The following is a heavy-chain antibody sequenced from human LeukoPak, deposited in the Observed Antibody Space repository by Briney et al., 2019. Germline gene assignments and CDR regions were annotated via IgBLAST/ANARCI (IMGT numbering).Heavy chain of an antibody. CDR1: GDSISNYY. J-gene: IGHJ4*02. V-gene: IGHV4-59*01. CDR3: ARGLGELSFPFDY. D-gene: IGHD3-16*02. CDR2: IYYSGST. Sequence: PSETLSLTCTVSGDSISNYYWSWIRQPQEKGLEWIGYIYYSGSTSYNPSLKSRVTISVDTSKNQFSLTLTSVTAADTAVYYCARGLGELSFPFDYWGQGTLVTVSS.